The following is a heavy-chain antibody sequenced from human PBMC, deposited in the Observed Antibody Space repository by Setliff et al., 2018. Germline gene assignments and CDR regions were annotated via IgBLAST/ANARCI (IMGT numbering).Heavy chain of an antibody. CDR1: GFTFSSSS. CDR2: INSGGSST. D-gene: IGHD3-16*01. CDR3: ARDPAYGAFDI. Sequence: PGGSLRLSCADSGFTFSSSSMTWVRQPPGKGLEWVSAINSGGSSTYYADSVKGRFTISRDNAKNSLYLQMHGLRAEDTAVYYCARDPAYGAFDIWGQGTMVTVSS. J-gene: IGHJ3*02. V-gene: IGHV3-23*01.